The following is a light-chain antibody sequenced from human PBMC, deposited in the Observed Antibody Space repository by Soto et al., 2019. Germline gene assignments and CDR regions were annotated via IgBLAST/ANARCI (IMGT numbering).Light chain of an antibody. CDR3: QQYNNWPPRYT. CDR2: GAS. J-gene: IGKJ2*01. CDR1: QSVSSRY. V-gene: IGKV3-20*01. Sequence: EIVLTQSPGTLSLSPGERATLSCRASQSVSSRYLAWYQQKPGQAPRLLISGASTRATGIPDRFSGSGSGTDFTLTISRLEPEDFAVYYCQQYNNWPPRYTFGQGTKLEIK.